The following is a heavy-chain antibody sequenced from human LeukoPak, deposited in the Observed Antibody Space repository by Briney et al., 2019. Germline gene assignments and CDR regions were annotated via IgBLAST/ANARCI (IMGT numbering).Heavy chain of an antibody. D-gene: IGHD3-9*01. V-gene: IGHV3-30*04. Sequence: PGRSLRLSCAASGFTFSSYAMHWVRQAPGKGLEWVAVISYDGSNKYYADSVKGRSTISRDNSKNTLYLQMNSLRAEDTAVYYCARAPVLRYFDWFRYGMDVWGQGTTVTVSS. CDR2: ISYDGSNK. CDR1: GFTFSSYA. CDR3: ARAPVLRYFDWFRYGMDV. J-gene: IGHJ6*02.